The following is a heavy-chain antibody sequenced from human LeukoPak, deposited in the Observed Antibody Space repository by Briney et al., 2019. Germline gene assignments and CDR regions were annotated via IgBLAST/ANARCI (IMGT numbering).Heavy chain of an antibody. D-gene: IGHD7-27*01. CDR2: MNEDGSVT. J-gene: IGHJ4*02. V-gene: IGHV3-7*01. CDR3: ARDPAWGAIDY. CDR1: GFSIRSSW. Sequence: GGSLRLSCAVSGFSIRSSWMSWVRQTPGKGLEWVADMNEDGSVTWYADSVKGRFTVSRDNAKNSVDLQMSSLRAEDTAVYYYARDPAWGAIDYWGQGTLVTVSS.